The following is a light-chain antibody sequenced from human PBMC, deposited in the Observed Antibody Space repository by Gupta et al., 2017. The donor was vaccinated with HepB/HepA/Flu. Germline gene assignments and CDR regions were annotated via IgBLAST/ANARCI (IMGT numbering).Light chain of an antibody. CDR3: QAWGSSTVV. CDR1: KLGDNY. V-gene: IGLV3-1*01. CDR2: QDS. J-gene: IGLJ2*01. Sequence: SYELTQPPSVSVSPGQTATITCSGDKLGDNYASWYQQKPGQSPVLVIYQDSKRPSGIPERFSGSNSGNTATLTISGTQAMDEADYYCQAWGSSTVVFGGGTKLTVL.